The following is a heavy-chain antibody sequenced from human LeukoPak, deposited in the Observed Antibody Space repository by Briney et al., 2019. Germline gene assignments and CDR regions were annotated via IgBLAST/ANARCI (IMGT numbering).Heavy chain of an antibody. D-gene: IGHD3-16*01. V-gene: IGHV4-59*01. Sequence: SETLSLTCTVSGGSITNKYWNWIRQPPGKGLEWIGYFDYTGSTNLNPSLKSRLTVSGDTSTNQFSLKLNSVIAADTAVYYCARGWGYFDQWGQGILVTVS. J-gene: IGHJ4*02. CDR1: GGSITNKY. CDR2: FDYTGST. CDR3: ARGWGYFDQ.